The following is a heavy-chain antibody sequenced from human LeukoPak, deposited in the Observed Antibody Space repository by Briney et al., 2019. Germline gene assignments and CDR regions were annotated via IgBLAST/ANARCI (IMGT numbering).Heavy chain of an antibody. CDR3: SNWNCGGPQMNY. V-gene: IGHV3-49*04. CDR1: GFTFGDYA. D-gene: IGHD1-7*01. Sequence: PGGSLRLSCTASGFTFGDYAMSWVRQAPGKGLEWVGLIRSKAYGGTTEYATSVKGRFTISRDDSRSIAYLQMNSLKTEDTAVYYCSNWNCGGPQMNYWGQGTLVTVSS. J-gene: IGHJ4*02. CDR2: IRSKAYGGTT.